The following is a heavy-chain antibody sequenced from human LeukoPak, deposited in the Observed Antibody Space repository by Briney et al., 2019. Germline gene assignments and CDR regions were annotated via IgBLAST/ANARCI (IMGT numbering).Heavy chain of an antibody. CDR2: IKQDGSEK. V-gene: IGHV3-7*01. CDR1: GFTFSSYW. CDR3: VCVPYMTTVTDTSYYYYYYMDV. J-gene: IGHJ6*03. D-gene: IGHD4-17*01. Sequence: GGSLRLSCAASGFTFSSYWMSWVRQAPGKGLEWEANIKQDGSEKYCVDSVKGRFTISRDNAKNSLYLQMNSLRAEDTAVYYCVCVPYMTTVTDTSYYYYYYMDVWGKGTTVTISS.